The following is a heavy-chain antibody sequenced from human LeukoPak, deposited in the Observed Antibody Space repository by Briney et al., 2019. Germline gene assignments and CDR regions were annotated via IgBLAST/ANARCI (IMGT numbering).Heavy chain of an antibody. J-gene: IGHJ5*01. CDR2: IKQDGREK. Sequence: PGGYLRLSSAASGFTFYRYWMSWVRQAPGKGLEWVTNIKQDGREKYYVDSVRVRFTISRDNAKNSLYLQMHSLRAKDTALYDCARERSDIVVWVAATLLVYWFDAWGEGTLVTVSS. CDR1: GFTFYRYW. D-gene: IGHD2-15*01. CDR3: ARERSDIVVWVAATLLVYWFDA. V-gene: IGHV3-7*03.